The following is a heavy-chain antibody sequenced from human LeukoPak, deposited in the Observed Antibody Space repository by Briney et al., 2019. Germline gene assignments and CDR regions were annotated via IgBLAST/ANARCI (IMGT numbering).Heavy chain of an antibody. J-gene: IGHJ6*03. CDR1: GGSFRGYY. CDR2: INHSGST. D-gene: IGHD3-9*01. Sequence: SETLSLTCAVYGGSFRGYYWSWIRQPPGKGLERIGEINHSGSTNYNPSLKSRGTISVDTSKNQFSLKLSSVTAADTAVYYCARGGLRYFDWLVRYYYYMDVWGKGTPVTVSS. V-gene: IGHV4-34*01. CDR3: ARGGLRYFDWLVRYYYYMDV.